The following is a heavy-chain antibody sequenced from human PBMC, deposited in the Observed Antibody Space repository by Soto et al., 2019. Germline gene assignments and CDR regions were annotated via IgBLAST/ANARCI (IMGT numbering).Heavy chain of an antibody. J-gene: IGHJ4*02. CDR3: ARATYYYDRSGYLYYFDY. CDR2: VYYSGST. V-gene: IGHV4-61*05. D-gene: IGHD3-22*01. Sequence: SETLSLTCTVSGGSISSSSYYWGWIRQPPGKGLEWIGYVYYSGSTNYSPSLKSRVTTSVDTSKNQFSLKLTSVTAADTAVYYCARATYYYDRSGYLYYFDYWGQGILVTVSS. CDR1: GGSISSSSYY.